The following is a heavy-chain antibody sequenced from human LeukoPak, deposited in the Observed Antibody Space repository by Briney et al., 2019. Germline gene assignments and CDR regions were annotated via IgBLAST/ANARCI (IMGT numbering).Heavy chain of an antibody. CDR3: ARWSNYYDSSGYYRYFDY. Sequence: SETLSLTCTVSGGSISSYYWSWIRQPPGKGLEWIGYIYYSGSTNYNPSLKSRVTISVDTSKNQFSLKLSSVTAADTAVYYCARWSNYYDSSGYYRYFDYWGQGTLVTVSS. D-gene: IGHD3-22*01. CDR1: GGSISSYY. CDR2: IYYSGST. V-gene: IGHV4-59*01. J-gene: IGHJ4*02.